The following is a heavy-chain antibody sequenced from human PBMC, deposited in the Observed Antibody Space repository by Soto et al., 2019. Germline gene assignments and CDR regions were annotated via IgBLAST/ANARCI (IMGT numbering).Heavy chain of an antibody. Sequence: GGSLRLSCAASGFTFSSYWMSWVRQAPGKGLEWVANIKQDGSEKYYVDSVKGRFTISRDNAKNSLYLQMNSLRAEDTAVYYCARDEFRAVAGDYYYGMDVWGQGTTVTVSS. CDR2: IKQDGSEK. CDR1: GFTFSSYW. J-gene: IGHJ6*02. CDR3: ARDEFRAVAGDYYYGMDV. V-gene: IGHV3-7*03. D-gene: IGHD6-19*01.